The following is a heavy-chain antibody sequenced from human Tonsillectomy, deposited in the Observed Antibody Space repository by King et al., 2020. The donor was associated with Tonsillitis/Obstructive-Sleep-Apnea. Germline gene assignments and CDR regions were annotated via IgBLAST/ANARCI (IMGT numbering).Heavy chain of an antibody. D-gene: IGHD1-26*01. CDR3: AGDMYGGSYPTFDS. J-gene: IGHJ4*02. V-gene: IGHV3-33*01. CDR2: IWYDGSNK. Sequence: VQLVESGGGVVQPGRSLRLSCAASGFTFGSYGMHWVRQAPGKGLEWVAAIWYDGSNKYYADSVKGRFTISRDNSKNTLYLQMNSLRAEDTDVYYCAGDMYGGSYPTFDSWGQGTLFTVSS. CDR1: GFTFGSYG.